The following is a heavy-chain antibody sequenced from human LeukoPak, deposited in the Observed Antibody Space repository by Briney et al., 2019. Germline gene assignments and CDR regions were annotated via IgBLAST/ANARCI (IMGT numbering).Heavy chain of an antibody. CDR1: GGTFSSYA. CDR2: IIPIFGTA. V-gene: IGHV1-69*05. CDR3: ARGAEMATISPPHFFDY. Sequence: ASVKVSCKASGGTFSSYAISWVRQAPGQGLEWMGGIIPIFGTANYAQKFQGRVTITTDESTSTAYMELSSLRSVDTAVYYCARGAEMATISPPHFFDYWGQGTLVTVSS. J-gene: IGHJ4*02. D-gene: IGHD5-24*01.